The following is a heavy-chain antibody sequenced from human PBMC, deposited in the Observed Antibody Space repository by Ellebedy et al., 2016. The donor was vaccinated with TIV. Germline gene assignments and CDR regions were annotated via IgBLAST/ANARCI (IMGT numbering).Heavy chain of an antibody. CDR3: AKDRSSGGFLGYHFDF. D-gene: IGHD6-25*01. V-gene: IGHV3-23*01. CDR1: RFIFSNYG. Sequence: GESLKISXAATRFIFSNYGMHWVRQAPGRGPEWVSAISGSGHRTYYADSVKGRFTISRDNSKNTLFVEMNSLRAEDTAVYYCAKDRSSGGFLGYHFDFWGQGTLVTVSS. CDR2: ISGSGHRT. J-gene: IGHJ4*02.